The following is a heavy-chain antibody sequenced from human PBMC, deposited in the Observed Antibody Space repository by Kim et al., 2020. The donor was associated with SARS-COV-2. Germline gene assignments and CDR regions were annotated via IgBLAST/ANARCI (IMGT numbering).Heavy chain of an antibody. CDR3: ARHLRGTMIVVVITPLNYFDY. J-gene: IGHJ4*02. D-gene: IGHD3-22*01. CDR1: GGSISSSSYY. V-gene: IGHV4-39*01. Sequence: SETLSLTCTASGGSISSSSYYWGWIRQPPGKGLEWIGSIYYSGSTYYNPSLKSRVTISVDTSKNQFSLKLSSVTAADTAVYYCARHLRGTMIVVVITPLNYFDYWGQGTLVTVSS. CDR2: IYYSGST.